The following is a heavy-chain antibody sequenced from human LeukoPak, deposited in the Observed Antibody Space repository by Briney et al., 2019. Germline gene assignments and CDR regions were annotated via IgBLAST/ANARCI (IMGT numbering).Heavy chain of an antibody. V-gene: IGHV1-2*02. J-gene: IGHJ4*02. CDR2: INPNSGGT. D-gene: IGHD6-13*01. Sequence: GASVKVSCKASGGTFSSYAISWVRQAPGQGLEWMGWINPNSGGTNYAQKLQGRVTMTRDTSISTAYMDLSRLTSDDTAVYYCAREVAAGAWDYWGQGTLVTVSS. CDR1: GGTFSSYA. CDR3: AREVAAGAWDY.